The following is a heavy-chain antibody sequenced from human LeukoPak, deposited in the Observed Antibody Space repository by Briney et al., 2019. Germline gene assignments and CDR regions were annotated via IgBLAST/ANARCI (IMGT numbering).Heavy chain of an antibody. D-gene: IGHD3-10*01. CDR2: INPSGGST. V-gene: IGHV1-46*01. CDR3: ARAQQNMVRGVIITPPNY. Sequence: GASVKVSRKASGYTFTSYYMHWVRQAPGQGLEWMGIINPSGGSTSYAQKFQGRVPMTRDTSTSTVYMELSSLRSEDTAVYYCARAQQNMVRGVIITPPNYWGQGTLVTVSS. CDR1: GYTFTSYY. J-gene: IGHJ4*02.